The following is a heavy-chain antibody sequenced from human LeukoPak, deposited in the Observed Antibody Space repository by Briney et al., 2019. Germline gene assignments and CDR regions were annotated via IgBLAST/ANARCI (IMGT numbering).Heavy chain of an antibody. D-gene: IGHD4-23*01. CDR3: ARLRWSNYDY. J-gene: IGHJ4*02. CDR2: IYSGGST. CDR1: GFIFSDKW. Sequence: PGGSLRLSCAASGFIFSDKWMHWVRQAPGKGLEWVSVIYSGGSTYYADSVKGRFTISRDNSKNTLYLQMNSLRAEDTAVYYCARLRWSNYDYWGQGTLVTVSS. V-gene: IGHV3-53*01.